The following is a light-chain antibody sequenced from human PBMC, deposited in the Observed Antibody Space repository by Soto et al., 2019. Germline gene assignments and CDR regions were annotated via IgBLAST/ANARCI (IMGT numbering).Light chain of an antibody. Sequence: EIVFTQSPATLSLSPGERATLSCRASQSVRNYLAWYQEKPGQAPRLLIYDTSNRATGIPARFSGSGSGTDYTLTISTLEPEDFAVYYCQQRSDWPLTFGGGTKVEIK. CDR2: DTS. J-gene: IGKJ4*01. V-gene: IGKV3-11*01. CDR3: QQRSDWPLT. CDR1: QSVRNY.